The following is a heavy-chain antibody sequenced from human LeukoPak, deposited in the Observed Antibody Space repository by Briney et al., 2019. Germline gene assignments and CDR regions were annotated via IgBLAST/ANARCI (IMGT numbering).Heavy chain of an antibody. D-gene: IGHD4-17*01. Sequence: TGGSLRLSCAASGFTFSSYGMHWVRQAPGKGLEWVAFIRYDGSNKYYADSVKGRFTISRDNSKNTLYLQMNSLRAEDTAVYYCARHGDLGYYYYYMDVWGKGTTVTVSS. CDR1: GFTFSSYG. V-gene: IGHV3-30*02. CDR2: IRYDGSNK. J-gene: IGHJ6*03. CDR3: ARHGDLGYYYYYMDV.